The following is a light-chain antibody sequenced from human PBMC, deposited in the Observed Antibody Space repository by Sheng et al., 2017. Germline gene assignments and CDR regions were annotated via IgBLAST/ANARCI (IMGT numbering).Light chain of an antibody. CDR2: GVS. CDR3: QQTYSTPRT. Sequence: DIQMTQSPSSLSASVGERVTIACRASQSISRYLNWYQQKPGKAPKLLIYGVSTLQSGAPLRFSGSGSGTDFIFTISSLQPEDSATYYCQQTYSTPRTFGKGP. J-gene: IGKJ1*01. CDR1: QSISRY. V-gene: IGKV1-39*01.